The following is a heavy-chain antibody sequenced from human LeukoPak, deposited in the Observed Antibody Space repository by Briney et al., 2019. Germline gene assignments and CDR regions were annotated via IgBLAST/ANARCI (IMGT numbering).Heavy chain of an antibody. CDR3: AKVSRYGSGSYGAFDP. D-gene: IGHD3-10*01. CDR1: GFTFNDYA. CDR2: MSWNSGSI. J-gene: IGHJ5*02. V-gene: IGHV3-9*01. Sequence: GGSLRLSCAASGFTFNDYAMHWVRQAPGKGLEWVSGMSWNSGSIVYADSVKGRFTISRDNAKTSLYLQMNSLRAEDTALYYCAKVSRYGSGSYGAFDPWGQGTLVTVSS.